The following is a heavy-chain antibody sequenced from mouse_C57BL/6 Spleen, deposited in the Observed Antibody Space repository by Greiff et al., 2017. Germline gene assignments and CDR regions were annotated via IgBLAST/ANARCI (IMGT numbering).Heavy chain of an antibody. V-gene: IGHV1-47*01. CDR1: GYTFTTYP. CDR3: ARRGYNYDDAMDY. D-gene: IGHD2-12*01. J-gene: IGHJ4*01. CDR2: FHPYNDDT. Sequence: QVHVKQSGAELVKPGASVKMSCKASGYTFTTYPLEWMKQNHGKSLEWIGNFHPYNDDTKYNEKFKGKDTLPVEKSSSTVYLELSRLTSDDSAGYYWARRGYNYDDAMDYWGQGTSVTVSS.